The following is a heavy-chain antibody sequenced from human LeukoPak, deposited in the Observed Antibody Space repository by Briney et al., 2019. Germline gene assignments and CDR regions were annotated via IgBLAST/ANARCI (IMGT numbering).Heavy chain of an antibody. Sequence: PSETLSLTCAVYGGSFSGYYWSWIRQPPGKGLEWVAVISYDGSNKYYADSVKGRFTISRDNSKNTLYLQMNSLRAEDTAVYYCARDVSKAAAGYDYWGQGTLVTVSS. V-gene: IGHV3-30-3*01. CDR3: ARDVSKAAAGYDY. D-gene: IGHD6-13*01. CDR2: ISYDGSNK. CDR1: GGSFSGYY. J-gene: IGHJ4*02.